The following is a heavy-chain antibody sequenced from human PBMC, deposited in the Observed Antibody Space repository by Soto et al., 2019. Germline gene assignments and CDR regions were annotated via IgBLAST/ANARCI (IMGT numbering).Heavy chain of an antibody. D-gene: IGHD6-13*01. CDR3: ARNRSRYSSSWYIDYYGMDV. J-gene: IGHJ6*02. Sequence: QVQLVQSGAEVKKPGSSVKVSCKASGGTFSSYAISWVRQAPGQGLEWMGGIIPIFGTANYAQKVQGRVTITADESTSTAYMELSSLRSEDTAVYYCARNRSRYSSSWYIDYYGMDVWGQGTTVTVSS. CDR2: IIPIFGTA. CDR1: GGTFSSYA. V-gene: IGHV1-69*12.